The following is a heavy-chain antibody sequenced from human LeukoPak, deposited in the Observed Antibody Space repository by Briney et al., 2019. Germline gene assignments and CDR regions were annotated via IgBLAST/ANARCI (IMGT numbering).Heavy chain of an antibody. CDR2: ISAYNGNT. D-gene: IGHD3-10*01. V-gene: IGHV1-18*01. Sequence: ASVKVSCKASGYTFTSYAISWVRQAPGQGLEWMGWISAYNGNTNYAQKLQGRVTMTTDTSTTTGYMALRSLRSDDTAVYYCAVMLYGSGPYYWGQGTLVTVSS. CDR1: GYTFTSYA. CDR3: AVMLYGSGPYY. J-gene: IGHJ4*02.